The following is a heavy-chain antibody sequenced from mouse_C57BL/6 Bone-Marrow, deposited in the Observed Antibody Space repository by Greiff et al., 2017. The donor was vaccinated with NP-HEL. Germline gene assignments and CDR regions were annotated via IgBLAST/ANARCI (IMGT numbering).Heavy chain of an antibody. Sequence: VQLQQSGAELVKPGASVKLSCTASGFNINDYYMHWVKQRTEQGLEWIGRIDPEDGDTKYAPKFQGKATITADTSSNTAYLQLSSLTSEDTAVYYCARCPAVVAAYYYAMDYWGQGTSVTVSS. J-gene: IGHJ4*01. CDR1: GFNINDYY. V-gene: IGHV14-2*01. D-gene: IGHD1-1*01. CDR2: IDPEDGDT. CDR3: ARCPAVVAAYYYAMDY.